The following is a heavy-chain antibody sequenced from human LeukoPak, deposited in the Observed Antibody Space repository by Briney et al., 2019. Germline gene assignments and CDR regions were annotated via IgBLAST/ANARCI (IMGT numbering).Heavy chain of an antibody. CDR1: GFTFSSYS. D-gene: IGHD2-2*01. J-gene: IGHJ4*02. CDR2: ISSSSSYI. Sequence: PGGSLRLSCAASGFTFSSYSMNWVRQAPGKGLEWVSSISSSSSYIYYADSVKGRFTISRDNAKNSLYLQMNSLRAEDTAVYYCARNCPTDYYLTAPYCSSTSCYCFDYWGQGTLVTVSS. CDR3: ARNCPTDYYLTAPYCSSTSCYCFDY. V-gene: IGHV3-21*01.